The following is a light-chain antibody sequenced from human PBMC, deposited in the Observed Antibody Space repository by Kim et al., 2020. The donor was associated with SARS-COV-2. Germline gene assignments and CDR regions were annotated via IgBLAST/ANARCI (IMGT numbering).Light chain of an antibody. Sequence: SYELTQPPAVSVSPGQTATITCSADKLGKTYVSWYQVRPGQSPLLVISVDRQRPSWIPERFSGANSGNTATLIISETQVTDEADYYCLVWDRVSGVVFGG. CDR1: KLGKTY. V-gene: IGLV3-1*01. J-gene: IGLJ2*01. CDR3: LVWDRVSGVV. CDR2: VDR.